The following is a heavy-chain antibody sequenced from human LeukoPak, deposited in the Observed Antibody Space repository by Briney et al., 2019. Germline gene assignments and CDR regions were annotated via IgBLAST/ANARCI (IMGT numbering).Heavy chain of an antibody. CDR2: ISGSGGST. J-gene: IGHJ4*02. D-gene: IGHD6-19*01. V-gene: IGHV3-23*01. Sequence: GGSLGVSCAASGFTFSSYAMSWVRQAPGKGLEWVSAISGSGGSTYYADSVKGRFTISRDNSKNTLYLQMNSLRAEDTAVYYCAKVKYSSGWSLDYWGQGTLVTVSS. CDR1: GFTFSSYA. CDR3: AKVKYSSGWSLDY.